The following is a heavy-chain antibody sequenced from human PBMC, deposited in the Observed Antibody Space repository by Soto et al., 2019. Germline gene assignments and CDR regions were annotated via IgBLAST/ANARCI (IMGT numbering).Heavy chain of an antibody. CDR2: ISANVVST. J-gene: IGHJ4*02. V-gene: IGHV3-23*01. Sequence: SGGSLRLSCAAPGFIFSNYAMSWVRQAPGKGLEWVSGISANVVSTYYTNSVKGRFTISRDNSNNTLYLQMNSLRAEDTAVYYCAKVSNGDYIVGEGFDFWGQGTLVTVSS. D-gene: IGHD4-17*01. CDR1: GFIFSNYA. CDR3: AKVSNGDYIVGEGFDF.